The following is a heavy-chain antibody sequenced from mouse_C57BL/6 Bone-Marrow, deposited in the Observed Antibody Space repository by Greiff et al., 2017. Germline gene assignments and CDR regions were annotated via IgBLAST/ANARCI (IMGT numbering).Heavy chain of an antibody. CDR1: GYTFNSYC. CDR3: AGYYYGSSFDY. Sequence: QVQLQQPGAELVKPGASVKLSCKASGYTFNSYCMHWVKQRPGQGLEWIGMIHPNSGSTNYNEKFKSKATLTVDKSSSTAYMQLSSLTSEDSAVYYCAGYYYGSSFDYWGQGTTLTVSA. V-gene: IGHV1-64*01. J-gene: IGHJ2*01. D-gene: IGHD1-1*01. CDR2: IHPNSGST.